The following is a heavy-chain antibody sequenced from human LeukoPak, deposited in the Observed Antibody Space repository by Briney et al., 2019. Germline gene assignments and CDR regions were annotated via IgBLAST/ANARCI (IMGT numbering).Heavy chain of an antibody. V-gene: IGHV3-48*03. CDR2: ISSSGSTI. D-gene: IGHD4-17*01. CDR3: ASNDYGDYSDAFDI. CDR1: GFTFSSYE. J-gene: IGHJ3*02. Sequence: GGSLRLSCAASGFTFSSYEMNWVRQAPGKGLEWVSYISSSGSTIYYADSVKGRFTISRDNAKNSLYLQMNSLRAEDTAVYYCASNDYGDYSDAFDIWGQGTMVTVSS.